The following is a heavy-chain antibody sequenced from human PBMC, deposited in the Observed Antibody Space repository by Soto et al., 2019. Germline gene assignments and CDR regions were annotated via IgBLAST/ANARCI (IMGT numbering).Heavy chain of an antibody. CDR2: IYYSGIT. V-gene: IGHV4-39*07. Sequence: SETLSLTCTVSGGSISSSSYYWAWNRQSPGKGLEWIGNIYYSGITNYNPSLKSRVTISVDTSKNQFSLKLSSVTAADTAVYYCARLINDILTGYYWKYDYYYMDVWGKGTTVTVSS. CDR3: ARLINDILTGYYWKYDYYYMDV. J-gene: IGHJ6*03. CDR1: GGSISSSSYY. D-gene: IGHD3-9*01.